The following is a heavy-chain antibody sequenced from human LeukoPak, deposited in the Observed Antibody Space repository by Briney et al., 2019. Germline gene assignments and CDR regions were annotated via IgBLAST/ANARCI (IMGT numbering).Heavy chain of an antibody. D-gene: IGHD3-10*01. CDR2: INPNSGGT. V-gene: IGHV1-2*02. Sequence: ASVKVSCKASGYTFTGYYMHWVRQAPGQGLEWMVWINPNSGGTNYAQKFQGRVTMTRNTSISTAYMELSSLRSEDTAVYYCARGRGGLLWFGELLGILNWFDPWGQGTLVTVSS. CDR3: ARGRGGLLWFGELLGILNWFDP. J-gene: IGHJ5*02. CDR1: GYTFTGYY.